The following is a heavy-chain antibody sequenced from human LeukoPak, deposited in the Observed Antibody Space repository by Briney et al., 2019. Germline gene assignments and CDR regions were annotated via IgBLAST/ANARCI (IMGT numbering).Heavy chain of an antibody. CDR2: INHSGST. J-gene: IGHJ4*02. D-gene: IGHD5-18*01. V-gene: IGHV4-34*01. CDR3: AREGERYSDGFACYFDY. CDR1: GGSFSGYY. Sequence: SETLSLTCAVYGGSFSGYYWSWIRQPPGKGLEWIGEINHSGSTNYNPSPTSRVTISVDTSKNQFSLKLSSVTAADTAVYYCAREGERYSDGFACYFDYWGQGTLVTVSS.